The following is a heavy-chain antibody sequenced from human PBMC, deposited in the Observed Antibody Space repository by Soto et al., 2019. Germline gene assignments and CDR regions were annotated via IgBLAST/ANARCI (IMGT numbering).Heavy chain of an antibody. D-gene: IGHD5-12*01. CDR1: GGSFSGYY. V-gene: IGHV4-34*01. J-gene: IGHJ6*03. Sequence: QVQLQQWGAGLLKPSETLSLTCAVYGGSFSGYYWSWIRQPPGKVLEWIGEINHSGSTNYNPSLKRRFTISLDTSKYQFSLTLSSVTAAYTAVYYCARGGKYVDIVAKSSNDYMDVRGKGITVTVAS. CDR3: ARGGKYVDIVAKSSNDYMDV. CDR2: INHSGST.